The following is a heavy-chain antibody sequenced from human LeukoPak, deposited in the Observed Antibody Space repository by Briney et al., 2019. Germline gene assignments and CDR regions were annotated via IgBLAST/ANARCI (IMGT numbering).Heavy chain of an antibody. D-gene: IGHD4-17*01. CDR2: IIPIFGTA. V-gene: IGHV1-69*06. J-gene: IGHJ6*03. CDR3: ALYNDYGDYAYYYYYMDV. Sequence: GASVKVSCKASGYTFTSYGISWVRQAPGQGLEWMGGIIPIFGTANYAQKFQGRVTITADKSTSTAYTELSSLRSEDTAVYYCALYNDYGDYAYYYYYMDVWGKGTTVTVSS. CDR1: GYTFTSYG.